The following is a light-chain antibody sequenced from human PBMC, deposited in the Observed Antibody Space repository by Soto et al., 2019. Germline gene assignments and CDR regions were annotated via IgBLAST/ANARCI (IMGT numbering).Light chain of an antibody. CDR1: LTISSW. Sequence: DIQIAYSAWTRSRCVVDRVTITCRASLTISSWLAWYQQKPGKAPKLLIYKASTLKSGVPSRFSGSGSGTEFTLTISSLQPDDFATYYCQHYNSYSEAFGQGTKVDI. J-gene: IGKJ1*01. CDR3: QHYNSYSEA. V-gene: IGKV1-5*03. CDR2: KAS.